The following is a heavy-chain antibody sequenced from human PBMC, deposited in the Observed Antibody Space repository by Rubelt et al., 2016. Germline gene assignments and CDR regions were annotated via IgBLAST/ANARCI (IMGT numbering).Heavy chain of an antibody. CDR3: AREYSYAYYFDY. J-gene: IGHJ4*02. D-gene: IGHD3-16*01. CDR2: INPNSGGT. Sequence: QVQLVQSGAEVKKPGASVKVSCKASGYTFTNYDINWVRQATGQGLEWMGRINPNSGGTNYAQKFQGRVTMTRDTSISTAYLDLSGLRSDDTALYYCAREYSYAYYFDYWGLGTLVTVSS. CDR1: GYTFTNYD. V-gene: IGHV1-2*06.